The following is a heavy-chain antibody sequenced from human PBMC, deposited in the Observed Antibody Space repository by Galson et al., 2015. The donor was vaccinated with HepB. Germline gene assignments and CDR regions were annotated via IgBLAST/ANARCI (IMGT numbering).Heavy chain of an antibody. D-gene: IGHD1-26*01. Sequence: SLRLSCAASGFTFSSYALSWVRQAPGKGLEWVSAISGSGGSTYYADSVKGRFTISRDNSKNTLYLQMNSLRAEDTAVYYCVAGELLPNFDYWGQGTLVTVSS. CDR2: ISGSGGST. CDR3: VAGELLPNFDY. J-gene: IGHJ4*02. V-gene: IGHV3-23*01. CDR1: GFTFSSYA.